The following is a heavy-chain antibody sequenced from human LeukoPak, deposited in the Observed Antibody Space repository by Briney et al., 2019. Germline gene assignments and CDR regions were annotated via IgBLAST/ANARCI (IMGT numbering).Heavy chain of an antibody. CDR3: ARRRTTYPYDSSGYFDY. J-gene: IGHJ4*02. CDR2: IFYSGST. V-gene: IGHV4-59*01. Sequence: SETLSLTCTVSGGSINSYYWSWIRQPPGKGLEWIGYIFYSGSTNYNPSLKSRVTISVDTSKKQFSLKLSSVTAADTAVYYCARRRTTYPYDSSGYFDYWGQGTLVTVSS. D-gene: IGHD3-22*01. CDR1: GGSINSYY.